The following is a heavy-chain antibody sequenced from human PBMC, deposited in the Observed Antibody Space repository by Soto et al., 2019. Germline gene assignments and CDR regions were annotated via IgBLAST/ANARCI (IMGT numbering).Heavy chain of an antibody. D-gene: IGHD3-16*02. CDR2: ISGSGGST. J-gene: IGHJ4*02. Sequence: GGSLRLSCAASGFTFSSYAMSWVRQAPGKGLEWVSAISGSGGSTYYADSVKGRFTISRDNSKNTLYLQMNSLRAEDTAVYYCAKWAGYDYIWGSYRPTSTFDDWGQGTLVTVSS. CDR3: AKWAGYDYIWGSYRPTSTFDD. CDR1: GFTFSSYA. V-gene: IGHV3-23*01.